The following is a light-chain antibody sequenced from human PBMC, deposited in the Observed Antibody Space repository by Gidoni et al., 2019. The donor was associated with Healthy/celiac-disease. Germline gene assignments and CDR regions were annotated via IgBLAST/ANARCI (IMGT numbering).Light chain of an antibody. CDR3: QQYVSSPRT. V-gene: IGKV3-20*01. CDR1: QSVSSSY. CDR2: GSS. J-gene: IGKJ1*01. Sequence: IVLTQSPVTLSWSPGERATLSCRASQSVSSSYLAWSQQKPGQAPRLLIYGSSSRATGIPDRVIGSGSGTDFTLNISRLEPEDFAVYYCQQYVSSPRTFXQXTKVEIK.